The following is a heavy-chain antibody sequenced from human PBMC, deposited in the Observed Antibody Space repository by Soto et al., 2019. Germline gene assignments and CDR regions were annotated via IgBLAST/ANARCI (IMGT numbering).Heavy chain of an antibody. CDR1: GFTFSSYS. Sequence: GGSLRLSCAASGFTFSSYSMNWVRQAPGKGLEWVSYISSSSSTIYYADSVKGRFTISRDNAKNSLYLQMNSLRAEDTAVYYCARGPHQHSSSSFNWFDPWGQGTLVTVSS. CDR2: ISSSSSTI. D-gene: IGHD6-6*01. J-gene: IGHJ5*02. CDR3: ARGPHQHSSSSFNWFDP. V-gene: IGHV3-48*01.